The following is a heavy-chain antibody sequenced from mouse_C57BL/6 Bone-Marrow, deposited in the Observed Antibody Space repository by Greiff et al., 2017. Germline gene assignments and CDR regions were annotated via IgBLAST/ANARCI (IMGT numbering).Heavy chain of an antibody. V-gene: IGHV14-4*01. CDR1: GFNIKDDY. D-gene: IGHD1-1*01. J-gene: IGHJ2*01. CDR2: IDPENGDT. CDR3: TTFITTVVADD. Sequence: VQLQQSGAELVRPGASVKLSCTASGFNIKDDYMHWVKQRPEQGLEWIGWIDPENGDTEYSSKFQGKATITADTSSNTAYLQLSSLTSEDTAVYYCTTFITTVVADDWGQGTTLTVSS.